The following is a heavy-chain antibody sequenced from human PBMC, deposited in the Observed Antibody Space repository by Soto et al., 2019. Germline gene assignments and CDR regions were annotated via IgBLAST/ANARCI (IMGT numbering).Heavy chain of an antibody. CDR3: AKGVISIGYFTVDS. CDR1: GGSFGNSA. D-gene: IGHD3-9*01. V-gene: IGHV1-69*13. CDR2: FIPVYRTL. J-gene: IGHJ4*02. Sequence: SVKVSCKASGGSFGNSAINWVRQTPGQGLEWLGGFIPVYRTLNYAQKFQGRVTITADESTGTAYMTLSSLASNDTAVYYCAKGVISIGYFTVDSWGQGTQVTVSS.